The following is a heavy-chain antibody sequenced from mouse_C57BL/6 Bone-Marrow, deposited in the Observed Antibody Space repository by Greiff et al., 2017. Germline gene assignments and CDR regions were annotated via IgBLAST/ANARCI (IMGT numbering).Heavy chain of an antibody. CDR3: TKHPRQLRLAY. CDR1: GFNIKDDY. V-gene: IGHV14-4*01. CDR2: IDPENGDT. D-gene: IGHD3-2*02. Sequence: LVESGAELVRPGASVKLSCTASGFNIKDDYMHWVKQRPEQGLEWIGWIDPENGDTEYASKFQGKATITADTSSNTAYLQLSSLTSEDTAVYYCTKHPRQLRLAYWGQGTLVTVSA. J-gene: IGHJ3*01.